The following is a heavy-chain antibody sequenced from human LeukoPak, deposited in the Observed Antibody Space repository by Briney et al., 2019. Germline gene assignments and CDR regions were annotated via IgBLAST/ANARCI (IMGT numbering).Heavy chain of an antibody. J-gene: IGHJ4*02. D-gene: IGHD3-10*01. CDR1: GYTFTGYY. Sequence: ASVKVSCKASGYTFTGYYIHWVRQAPRQGLEWMGWINPNSGGTKYAQKFQGRVTMTRDTSITTAYMELSRLRSDDTAVYYCAGDMVRGVILRRVLEYWGQGTLVTVSS. CDR2: INPNSGGT. CDR3: AGDMVRGVILRRVLEY. V-gene: IGHV1-2*02.